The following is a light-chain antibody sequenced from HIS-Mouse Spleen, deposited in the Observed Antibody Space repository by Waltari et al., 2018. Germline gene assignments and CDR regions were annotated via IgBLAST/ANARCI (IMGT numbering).Light chain of an antibody. CDR1: SSNIGNNY. Sequence: QSVLTQPPSVSAAPGQKVTISCSGSSSNIGNNYVSWYQHLPGTAPNLLIYGNNKSPSVIPDRLSGSHPGNPATLTISGTQAMDEADYYCQAWDSSTVVFGGGTKLTVL. CDR2: GNN. J-gene: IGLJ2*01. CDR3: QAWDSSTVV. V-gene: IGLV1-51*01.